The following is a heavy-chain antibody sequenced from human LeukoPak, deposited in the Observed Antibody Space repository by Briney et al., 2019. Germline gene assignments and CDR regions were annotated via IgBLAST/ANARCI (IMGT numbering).Heavy chain of an antibody. J-gene: IGHJ5*02. V-gene: IGHV4-39*01. Sequence: SETLSLTCTVSGASINTSNFYWGWIRQPPGKGLESIGSVSHTGSTYSNSSLNSRVTISVDTSKNQFSLKLSSVTAADTAVYYCARQGTMTRGGYWLDPWGQGTLVTVSS. CDR3: ARQGTMTRGGYWLDP. CDR2: VSHTGST. D-gene: IGHD3-10*01. CDR1: GASINTSNFY.